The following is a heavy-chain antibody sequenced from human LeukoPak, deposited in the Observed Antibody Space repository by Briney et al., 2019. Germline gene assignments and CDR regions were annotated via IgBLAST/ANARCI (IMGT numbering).Heavy chain of an antibody. CDR2: IYPGDSDT. D-gene: IGHD3-9*01. CDR3: ARTTNFDWLFDAFDI. Sequence: GESLKISCKGSGYSFTSYWIGCGRQMPGKGLEWMGIIYPGDSDTRYSPSFQGQVTISADKSISTAYLQWSSLEASDTAMYYCARTTNFDWLFDAFDIWGPGTMVTVSS. V-gene: IGHV5-51*01. J-gene: IGHJ3*02. CDR1: GYSFTSYW.